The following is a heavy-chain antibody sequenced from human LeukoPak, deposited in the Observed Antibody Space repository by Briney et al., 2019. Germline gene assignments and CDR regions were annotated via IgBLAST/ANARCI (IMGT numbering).Heavy chain of an antibody. CDR2: ISSSSSTI. CDR1: GFTFSSYS. V-gene: IGHV3-48*01. Sequence: HPGGSLRLSCAASGFTFSSYSMNWVRQAPGKGLEWVSYISSSSSTIYHADSVKGRFTISRDNAKNSLYLQMNSLRAEDTAVYYCARVDQYDYVWGISDWGQGTLVTVSS. J-gene: IGHJ4*02. D-gene: IGHD3-16*01. CDR3: ARVDQYDYVWGISD.